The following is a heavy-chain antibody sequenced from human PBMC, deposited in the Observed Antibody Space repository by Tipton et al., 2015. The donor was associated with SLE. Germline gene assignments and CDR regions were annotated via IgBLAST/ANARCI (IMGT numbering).Heavy chain of an antibody. D-gene: IGHD2-15*01. CDR1: GYSFSSYE. CDR2: ISISGNSI. J-gene: IGHJ6*03. V-gene: IGHV3-48*03. CDR3: ARDGRWYYMDV. Sequence: GSLRLSCAASGYSFSSYEMNWVRQAPGKGLEWVSYISISGNSIYYADSVKGRFTISRDNAKNSLYLQMNSLRAEDTATYYCARDGRWYYMDVWGKGTTVTVSS.